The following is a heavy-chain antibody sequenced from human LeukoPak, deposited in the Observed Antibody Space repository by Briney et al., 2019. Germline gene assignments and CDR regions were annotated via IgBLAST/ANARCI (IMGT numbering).Heavy chain of an antibody. CDR1: GYTFTTYD. J-gene: IGHJ4*02. D-gene: IGHD2/OR15-2a*01. Sequence: ASVKVSCKASGYTFTTYDINWVRQAAGQGLEWMGWMSPSSGNTGYGQKFQGRLTFTRDTSTNTAYMELSSLRSDDTAVYSCARTKPDQSEIYNWGQGTLVIVSS. V-gene: IGHV1-8*03. CDR3: ARTKPDQSEIYN. CDR2: MSPSSGNT.